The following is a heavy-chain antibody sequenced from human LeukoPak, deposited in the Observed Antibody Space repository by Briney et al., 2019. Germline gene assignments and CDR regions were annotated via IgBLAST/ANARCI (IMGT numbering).Heavy chain of an antibody. CDR1: GGTFSSYA. V-gene: IGHV1-69*05. CDR2: IIPIFGTA. CDR3: ARGLGNSGWRNQ. J-gene: IGHJ4*02. D-gene: IGHD6-25*01. Sequence: SVKVSCKASGGTFSSYAIGWVRQAPGQGLEWMGGIIPIFGTANYAQKFQGRVTMTRNTSITTAYMELSSLRSEDTAVYYCARGLGNSGWRNQWGQGTLVTVSS.